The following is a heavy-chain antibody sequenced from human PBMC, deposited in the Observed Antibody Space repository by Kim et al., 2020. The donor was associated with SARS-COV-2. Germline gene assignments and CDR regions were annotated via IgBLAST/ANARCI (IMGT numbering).Heavy chain of an antibody. J-gene: IGHJ4*02. CDR3: ATLWFGRNYFDY. V-gene: IGHV4-39*01. D-gene: IGHD3-10*01. Sequence: YYTPYLKSRVTISVDTSKNQFSLKLSSVTAADTAVYYCATLWFGRNYFDYWGQGTLVTVSS.